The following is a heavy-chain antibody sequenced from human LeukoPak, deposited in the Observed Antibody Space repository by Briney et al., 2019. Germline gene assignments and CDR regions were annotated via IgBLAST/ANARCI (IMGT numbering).Heavy chain of an antibody. V-gene: IGHV4-39*01. Sequence: SETLSLTCSVSGGSLNSNSYSWDWIRQPPGTGLEWIGTIAYIGSANYNPSLKSRVSLSVDTSKKQFSVRLSSVTAADTAIYYCARRESRGPWPGPFDIWGQGTMVTVSS. J-gene: IGHJ3*02. D-gene: IGHD3-10*01. CDR1: GGSLNSNSYS. CDR2: IAYIGSA. CDR3: ARRESRGPWPGPFDI.